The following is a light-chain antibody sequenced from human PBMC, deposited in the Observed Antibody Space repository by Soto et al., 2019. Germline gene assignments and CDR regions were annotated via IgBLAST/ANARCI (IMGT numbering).Light chain of an antibody. V-gene: IGKV1-5*03. CDR3: QQYNSYLIT. J-gene: IGKJ5*01. CDR2: KAS. CDR1: QSISSW. Sequence: DIQMTQSPSTLSASVGDRVTITCRASQSISSWLAWYQQKPGKAPKLLIYKASSLESGVPPRFSGSGSGTEFTLTISSLQPDDFATYYCQQYNSYLITFGQGTRLEIK.